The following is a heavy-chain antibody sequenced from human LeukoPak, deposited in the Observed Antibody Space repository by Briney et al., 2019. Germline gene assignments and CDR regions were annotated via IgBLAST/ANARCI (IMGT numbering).Heavy chain of an antibody. J-gene: IGHJ3*02. D-gene: IGHD5-24*01. CDR3: AREEDGYNFRGGHAFDI. CDR2: ISYDGSNK. V-gene: IGHV3-30*04. Sequence: PGGSLRLSCAASGFTFSSYAMHWVRQAPGKGLEWVAVISYDGSNKYYADSVKGRFTISRDNSKNTLYLQMNSLRAEDTAVYYCAREEDGYNFRGGHAFDIWGQGTMVTVSS. CDR1: GFTFSSYA.